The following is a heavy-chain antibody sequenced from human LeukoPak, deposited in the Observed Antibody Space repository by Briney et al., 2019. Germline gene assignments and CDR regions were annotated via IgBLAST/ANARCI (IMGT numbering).Heavy chain of an antibody. D-gene: IGHD1-26*01. CDR3: AKDLGGPWNGMDV. Sequence: GGSLRLSCAASGFTFSSYGMHWVRQAPGKGLEWVAVISYDGSNKYYADSVKGRFTISRDNYKNTLYLQMNSLRAEDTAVYYCAKDLGGPWNGMDVGGQGTTVTVSS. J-gene: IGHJ6*02. CDR1: GFTFSSYG. CDR2: ISYDGSNK. V-gene: IGHV3-30*18.